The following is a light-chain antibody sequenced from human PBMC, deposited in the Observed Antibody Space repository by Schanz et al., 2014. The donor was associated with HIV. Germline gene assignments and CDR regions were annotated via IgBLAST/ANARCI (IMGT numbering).Light chain of an antibody. V-gene: IGKV1-39*01. CDR3: QQSSTTWWT. Sequence: DIQMTQSPSSLSASVGDRVTITCRASQSISSYLNWYQQKPGKAPKLLIYAASSLQSGVPSRFSGSGSGTDFTLPISSLQPEDFSTYYCQQSSTTWWTFGQGTKVEIK. J-gene: IGKJ1*01. CDR2: AAS. CDR1: QSISSY.